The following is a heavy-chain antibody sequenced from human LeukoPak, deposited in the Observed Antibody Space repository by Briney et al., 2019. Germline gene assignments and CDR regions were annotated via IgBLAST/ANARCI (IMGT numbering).Heavy chain of an antibody. CDR3: AKEEQGYCSGGSCYSDGY. V-gene: IGHV3-23*01. Sequence: GGSLRLSXAASGFTFSSYAMSWVRQAPGKGLEWVSAISGSGGSTYHADSVKGRFTISRDNSKNTLYLQMNSLRAEDTAVYYCAKEEQGYCSGGSCYSDGYWGQGTLSPSPQ. D-gene: IGHD2-15*01. CDR1: GFTFSSYA. J-gene: IGHJ4*02. CDR2: ISGSGGST.